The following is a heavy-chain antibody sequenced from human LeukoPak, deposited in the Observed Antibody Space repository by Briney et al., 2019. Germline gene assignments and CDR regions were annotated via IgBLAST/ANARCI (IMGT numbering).Heavy chain of an antibody. CDR2: IKQDGSEK. V-gene: IGHV3-7*01. CDR3: ARVPFYYYYYYMDV. Sequence: GGSLRLSCAASGFTFSSYWMSWVRQAPGKGLEWVANIKQDGSEKYYVDSVKGRFTNSRDNAKNSLYLQMNSLRAEDTAVYYCARVPFYYYYYYMDVWGKGTTVNVS. CDR1: GFTFSSYW. J-gene: IGHJ6*03.